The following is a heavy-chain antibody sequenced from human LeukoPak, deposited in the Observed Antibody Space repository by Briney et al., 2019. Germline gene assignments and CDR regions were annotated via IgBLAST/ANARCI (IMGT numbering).Heavy chain of an antibody. D-gene: IGHD1-14*01. J-gene: IGHJ6*02. CDR2: IIPIFGTA. V-gene: IGHV1-69*13. CDR1: GGTFTSYA. CDR3: ASFRTIYGMDV. Sequence: ASVKVSCKASGGTFTSYAISWVRQAPGQGLEWMGGIIPIFGTANYAQKFQGRVTITADESTSTAYMELSSLRSEDTAVYYCASFRTIYGMDVWGQGTTVTVSS.